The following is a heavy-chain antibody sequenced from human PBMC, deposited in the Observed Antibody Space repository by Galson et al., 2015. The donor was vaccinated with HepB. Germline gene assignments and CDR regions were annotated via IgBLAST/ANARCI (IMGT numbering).Heavy chain of an antibody. CDR1: GFTFSNYA. J-gene: IGHJ6*02. CDR2: IRGSGSRT. V-gene: IGHV3-23*01. CDR3: AKGGDDIRFLEWLLDRNGMDV. D-gene: IGHD3-3*01. Sequence: SLRLSCAASGFTFSNYAMRWVRQAPGKGLEWVSSIRGSGSRTYYADSVKGRFTISRDNSKNTLYLQMNSLRAEDTAVYYCAKGGDDIRFLEWLLDRNGMDVWGHGTTVTVSS.